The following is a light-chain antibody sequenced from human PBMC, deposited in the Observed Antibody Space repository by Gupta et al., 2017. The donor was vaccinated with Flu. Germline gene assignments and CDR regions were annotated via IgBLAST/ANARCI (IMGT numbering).Light chain of an antibody. Sequence: DFQMTQSPSSLSASVGDRVTITCRASQGISNYLAWYQQTPGKVPPSRFSGSGSGTDFTLTISSLQPEDVATYCCQKYNSAPQPTFGPGTKVDIK. CDR3: QKYNSAPQPT. J-gene: IGKJ3*01. CDR1: QGISNY. V-gene: IGKV1-27*01.